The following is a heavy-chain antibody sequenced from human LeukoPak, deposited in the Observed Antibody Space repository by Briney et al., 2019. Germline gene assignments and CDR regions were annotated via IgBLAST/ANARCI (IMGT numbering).Heavy chain of an antibody. CDR1: GGSFSGYY. Sequence: SETLSLTCAVYGGSFSGYYWSWIRQPPGKGLEWIGEINHSGSTNYNPSLKSRVTISVDTSKNQFSLKLSSVTAADTAVYYCARQFHDIVVVPAAIPEYYYYMDVWGKGTTVTVSS. D-gene: IGHD2-2*02. CDR2: INHSGST. V-gene: IGHV4-34*01. J-gene: IGHJ6*03. CDR3: ARQFHDIVVVPAAIPEYYYYMDV.